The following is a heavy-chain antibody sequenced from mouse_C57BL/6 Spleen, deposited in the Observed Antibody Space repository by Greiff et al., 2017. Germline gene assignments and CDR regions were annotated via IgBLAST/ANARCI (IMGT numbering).Heavy chain of an antibody. V-gene: IGHV1-77*01. D-gene: IGHD2-5*01. CDR3: AKAYYSNPYAMDY. Sequence: VQLQESGAELVKPGASVKISCKASGYTFTDYYINWVKQRPGQGLEWIGKIGPGSGSTYYNEKFKGKATLTADKSSSTAYMQRSSLTSEDSAVYCCAKAYYSNPYAMDYWGQGTSVTVSS. J-gene: IGHJ4*01. CDR2: IGPGSGST. CDR1: GYTFTDYY.